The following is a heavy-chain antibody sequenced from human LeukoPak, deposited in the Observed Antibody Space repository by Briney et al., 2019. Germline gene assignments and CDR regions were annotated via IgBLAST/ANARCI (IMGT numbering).Heavy chain of an antibody. D-gene: IGHD3-10*01. CDR3: ATGKWFGELLPFDY. CDR1: GYTLTELS. Sequence: ASVTVSFKVSGYTLTELSMHWVRQAPGKGVEGMGGFDPEDGETIYAQKFQGRVTMTEDTSTDTAYMELSSLRSEDTAVYYCATGKWFGELLPFDYWGQGTLVTVSS. V-gene: IGHV1-24*01. J-gene: IGHJ4*02. CDR2: FDPEDGET.